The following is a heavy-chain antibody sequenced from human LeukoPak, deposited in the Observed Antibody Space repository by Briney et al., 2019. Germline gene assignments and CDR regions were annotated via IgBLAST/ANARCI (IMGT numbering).Heavy chain of an antibody. Sequence: GESLKIPCKGSGYSFTSYWIVWVRQMPGKGLEWMGIIYPGDSDTRYSPSFQGQVTISADKSISTAYLQWSSLKASDTAMYYCARLTWPRITMPRVDWFDPWGQGTLVTVSS. CDR2: IYPGDSDT. J-gene: IGHJ5*02. D-gene: IGHD3-10*01. CDR3: ARLTWPRITMPRVDWFDP. V-gene: IGHV5-51*01. CDR1: GYSFTSYW.